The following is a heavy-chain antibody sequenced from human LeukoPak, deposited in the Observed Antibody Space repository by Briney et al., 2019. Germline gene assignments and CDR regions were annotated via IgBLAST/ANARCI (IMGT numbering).Heavy chain of an antibody. CDR1: GFTFSSYS. J-gene: IGHJ4*02. Sequence: GGSLRLSCAASGFTFSSYSMNWVRQAPGKGLEWVSYISSSSSTIYYADSVKGRFTISRDNSKNTLYLQMNSLRAEDTAVYYCARWERFGEPNGLDYWGQGTLVTVSS. V-gene: IGHV3-48*01. CDR2: ISSSSSTI. D-gene: IGHD3-10*01. CDR3: ARWERFGEPNGLDY.